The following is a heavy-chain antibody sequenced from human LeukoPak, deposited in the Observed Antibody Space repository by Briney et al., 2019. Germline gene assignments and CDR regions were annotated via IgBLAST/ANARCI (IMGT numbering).Heavy chain of an antibody. V-gene: IGHV3-9*01. CDR2: ISWNSGSI. D-gene: IGHD5-24*01. Sequence: GGLVQPGRSLRLSCAASGFTFDDYAMHWVRQAPGKGLEWVSGISWNSGSIGYADSVKGRFTISRDNAKNSLYLQMNSLRAEDTALYYCAKAQRWLQLGPTSYFDYWGQGTLVTVSS. CDR1: GFTFDDYA. J-gene: IGHJ4*02. CDR3: AKAQRWLQLGPTSYFDY.